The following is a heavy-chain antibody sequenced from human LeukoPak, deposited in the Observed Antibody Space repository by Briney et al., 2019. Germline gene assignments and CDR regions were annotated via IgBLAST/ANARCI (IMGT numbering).Heavy chain of an antibody. J-gene: IGHJ4*02. CDR1: GFTFSTRG. CDR2: IWDDGSKE. V-gene: IGHV3-33*01. Sequence: PGTSLRLSCAASGFTFSTRGMHWVRRAPGKGFEWVALIWDDGSKEYYADSVKGRFTISRDNAKNSLYLQMNSLRAEDTAVYYCARDPPLGSCSTISCPHLDYWGQGTLVTVSS. D-gene: IGHD2-2*01. CDR3: ARDPPLGSCSTISCPHLDY.